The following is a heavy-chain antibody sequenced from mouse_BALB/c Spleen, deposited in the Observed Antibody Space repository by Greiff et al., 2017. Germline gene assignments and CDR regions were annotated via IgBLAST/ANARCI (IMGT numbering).Heavy chain of an antibody. CDR3: ARDDDYDPPY. J-gene: IGHJ3*01. CDR2: ISDGGSYT. V-gene: IGHV5-4*02. Sequence: VQLKESGGGLVKPGGSLKLSCAASGFTFSDYYMYWVRQTPEKRLEWVATISDGGSYTYYPDSVKGRFTISRDNAKNNLYLQMSSLKSEDTAMYYCARDDDYDPPYWGQGTLVTVSA. CDR1: GFTFSDYY. D-gene: IGHD2-4*01.